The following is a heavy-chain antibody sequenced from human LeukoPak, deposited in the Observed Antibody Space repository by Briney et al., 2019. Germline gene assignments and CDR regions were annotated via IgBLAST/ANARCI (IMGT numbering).Heavy chain of an antibody. V-gene: IGHV3-21*01. CDR1: GFTFSSYS. D-gene: IGHD1-26*01. Sequence: GGSLRLSCAASGFTFSSYSMDWVRQAPGEGLEWVSSISSSSSYIYYADSVKGRFTISRDNAKNSLYLQMNSLRAEDTAVYYCARDWPGGGLDPWGQGTLVTVSS. CDR2: ISSSSSYI. CDR3: ARDWPGGGLDP. J-gene: IGHJ5*02.